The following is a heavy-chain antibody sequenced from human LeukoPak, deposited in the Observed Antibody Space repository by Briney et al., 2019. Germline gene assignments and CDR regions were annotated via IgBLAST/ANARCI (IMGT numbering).Heavy chain of an antibody. CDR1: GFTFSSYS. V-gene: IGHV3-48*04. Sequence: AGGSLRLSCAASGFTFSSYSMNWVRQAPGKGLEWVPYISSSSSTIYYADSVKGRFTISRDNAKNSLYLQMNSLRAEDTAVYYCARALPYRSSTSCYISYYMDVWGKGTTVTVSS. CDR2: ISSSSSTI. D-gene: IGHD2-2*02. CDR3: ARALPYRSSTSCYISYYMDV. J-gene: IGHJ6*03.